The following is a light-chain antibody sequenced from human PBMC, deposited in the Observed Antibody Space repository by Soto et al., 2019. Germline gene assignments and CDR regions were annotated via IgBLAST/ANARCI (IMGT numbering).Light chain of an antibody. Sequence: DIQMTQSPSTLSASVGDRVIITCRASQSISTWLAWYQQKPGKAPKLLIYRASSLQSGVPSRFSGSGSGTEVTLTISSLQPDDFATYYCQQYSTYLFTFGPGTKVDIK. J-gene: IGKJ3*01. CDR1: QSISTW. V-gene: IGKV1-5*03. CDR2: RAS. CDR3: QQYSTYLFT.